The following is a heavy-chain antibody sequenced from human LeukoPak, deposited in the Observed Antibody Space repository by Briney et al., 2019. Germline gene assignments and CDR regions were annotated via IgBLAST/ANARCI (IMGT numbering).Heavy chain of an antibody. V-gene: IGHV1-18*01. CDR1: GSTFTKYG. Sequence: GASVKVSCKVSGSTFTKYGIIWLRQAPGQGLEWMGWVSTYNDNTNYAQNLQGRVTMTKDTSTSTAYMELRSLPSDDTAVYYCAREFDYYDDSGYSEDLWGQGTLVTVSS. D-gene: IGHD3-22*01. J-gene: IGHJ5*02. CDR2: VSTYNDNT. CDR3: AREFDYYDDSGYSEDL.